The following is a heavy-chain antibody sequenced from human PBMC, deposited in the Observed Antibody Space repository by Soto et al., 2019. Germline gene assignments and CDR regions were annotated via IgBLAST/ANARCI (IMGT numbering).Heavy chain of an antibody. CDR1: GFTFSSYW. CDR2: IKQDGSEK. V-gene: IGHV3-7*01. D-gene: IGHD6-6*01. CDR3: ARVRIAARPFIWDY. Sequence: PGGSLRLSCAASGFTFSSYWMSWVRQAPGKGLEWVANIKQDGSEKYYVDSVKGRFTISRDNAKNSLYLQMNSLRAEDTVVYYCARVRIAARPFIWDYWGQGTLVTVSS. J-gene: IGHJ4*02.